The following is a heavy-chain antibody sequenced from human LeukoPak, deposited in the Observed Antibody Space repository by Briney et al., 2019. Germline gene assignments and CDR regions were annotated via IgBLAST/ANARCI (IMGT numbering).Heavy chain of an antibody. CDR3: ARDFITIFGGAFDI. Sequence: GGSLRLSCAASGFTFSSYSMNWVRQAPGKGLGWVSSISSSSSYIYYADSVKGRFTISRDNAKNSLYLQMNSLRAEDTAVYYCARDFITIFGGAFDIWGQGTMVTVSS. J-gene: IGHJ3*02. V-gene: IGHV3-21*01. CDR1: GFTFSSYS. D-gene: IGHD3-3*01. CDR2: ISSSSSYI.